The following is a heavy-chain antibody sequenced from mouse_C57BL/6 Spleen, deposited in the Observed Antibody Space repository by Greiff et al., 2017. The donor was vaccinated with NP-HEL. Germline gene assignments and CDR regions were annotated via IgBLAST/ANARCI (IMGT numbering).Heavy chain of an antibody. CDR3: TYDYDVGGFDY. Sequence: DVMLVESGGGLVQPGGSMTLSCAASGFTFSDAWMDWVRQSPEKGLEWVAEIRNKANNHATYYAESVKGRFTISRDDSKSSVYLQMNSLRAEDTGIYYCTYDYDVGGFDYWGQGTTLTVSS. J-gene: IGHJ2*01. D-gene: IGHD2-4*01. CDR1: GFTFSDAW. V-gene: IGHV6-6*01. CDR2: IRNKANNHAT.